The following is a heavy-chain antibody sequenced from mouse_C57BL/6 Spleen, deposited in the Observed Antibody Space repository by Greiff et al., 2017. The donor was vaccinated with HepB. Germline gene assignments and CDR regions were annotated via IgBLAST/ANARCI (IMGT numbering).Heavy chain of an antibody. Sequence: VQLKESGPELVKPGASVKISCKASGYTFTDYYMNWVKQSHGKSLEWIGDINPNNGGTSYNQKFKGKATLTVDKSSSTAYMELRSLTSEDSAVYYCARVLRRYFDVWGTGTTVTVSS. V-gene: IGHV1-26*01. J-gene: IGHJ1*03. CDR3: ARVLRRYFDV. CDR2: INPNNGGT. D-gene: IGHD1-1*01. CDR1: GYTFTDYY.